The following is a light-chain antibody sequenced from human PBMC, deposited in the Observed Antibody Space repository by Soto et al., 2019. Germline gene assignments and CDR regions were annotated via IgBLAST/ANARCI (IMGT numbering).Light chain of an antibody. J-gene: IGLJ3*02. CDR3: SSYTSSNTWV. CDR2: EVS. Sequence: QSVLTQPASVSGSPGQSITISCTGTSSDVGDYNYVSWYQQHPGKAPKLMIYEVSNRPSGVSNRFSGSKSGNTASLTISGLQAEDEADYYCSSYTSSNTWVFGGGTKHRP. V-gene: IGLV2-14*01. CDR1: SSDVGDYNY.